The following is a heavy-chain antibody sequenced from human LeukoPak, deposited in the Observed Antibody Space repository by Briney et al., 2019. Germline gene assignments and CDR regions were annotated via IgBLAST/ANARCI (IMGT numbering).Heavy chain of an antibody. Sequence: PGGSLRLSCAASGFTFSSYSMNWVRQAPGKGLEWVSSISSSSSYIYYADSVNGRFTISIDNAKSSLYLQMNSLRAEDTAVYYCARDVVGATTWFDPWGQGTLVTVSS. CDR3: ARDVVGATTWFDP. V-gene: IGHV3-21*01. CDR2: ISSSSSYI. J-gene: IGHJ5*02. CDR1: GFTFSSYS. D-gene: IGHD1-26*01.